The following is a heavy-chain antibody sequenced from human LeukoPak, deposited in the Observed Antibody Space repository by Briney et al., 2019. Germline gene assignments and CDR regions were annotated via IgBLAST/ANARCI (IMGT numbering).Heavy chain of an antibody. J-gene: IGHJ4*02. Sequence: GGSLRLSCAASGFTFSSYAMSWVRQAPGKGLEWVSAISGSGGSTYCADSVKGRFTISRDNSKNTLYLQMNSLRAEDTAVYYCAKGGSYYDILTGYYDGLFDYWGQGTLVTVSS. CDR2: ISGSGGST. CDR3: AKGGSYYDILTGYYDGLFDY. V-gene: IGHV3-23*01. D-gene: IGHD3-9*01. CDR1: GFTFSSYA.